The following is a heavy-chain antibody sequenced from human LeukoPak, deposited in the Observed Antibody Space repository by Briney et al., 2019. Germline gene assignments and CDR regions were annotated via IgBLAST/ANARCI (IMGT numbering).Heavy chain of an antibody. Sequence: PSETLSLTCTVSGGSISSGGYYWSWIRQHPGKGLEWIGYIYYSGSTYYNPSLKSRVTISVDTSNNQFSLKLSSVTAADTAVYYCARADHGGYYIGYWGQGTLVTVSS. CDR3: ARADHGGYYIGY. CDR1: GGSISSGGYY. J-gene: IGHJ4*02. V-gene: IGHV4-31*03. D-gene: IGHD3-22*01. CDR2: IYYSGST.